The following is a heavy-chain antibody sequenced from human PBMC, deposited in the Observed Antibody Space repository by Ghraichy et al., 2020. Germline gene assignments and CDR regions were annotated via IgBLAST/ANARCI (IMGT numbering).Heavy chain of an antibody. Sequence: GGSLRLSCAARGFLVSTHYRGWVRQAPGKGLEWVSVIYTGGSKYYAESVQGRFTIYRDDSKKTLDLQMNSLRVEDTAVYYCARAQDYDILTGYYGHAPHGVDVWGQGTTVTVSS. CDR1: GFLVSTHY. CDR2: IYTGGSK. J-gene: IGHJ6*02. CDR3: ARAQDYDILTGYYGHAPHGVDV. V-gene: IGHV3-53*01. D-gene: IGHD3-9*01.